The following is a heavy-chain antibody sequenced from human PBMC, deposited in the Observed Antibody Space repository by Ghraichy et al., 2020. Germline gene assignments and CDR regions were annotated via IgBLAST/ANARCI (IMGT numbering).Heavy chain of an antibody. V-gene: IGHV4-61*01. CDR2: IYYSGST. D-gene: IGHD1-26*01. Sequence: SETLSLTCTVSGGSVSSGSYYWSWIRQPPGKGLEWIGYIYYSGSTNYNPSLKSRVTISVDTSKNQFSLKLSSVTAADTAVYYCARDGWGSYPDNYFDYWGQGTLVTVSS. CDR1: GGSVSSGSYY. J-gene: IGHJ4*02. CDR3: ARDGWGSYPDNYFDY.